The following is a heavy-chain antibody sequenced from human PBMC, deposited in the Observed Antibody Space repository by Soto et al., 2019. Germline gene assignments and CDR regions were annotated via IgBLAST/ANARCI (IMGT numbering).Heavy chain of an antibody. CDR3: ARRYAGNFDY. Sequence: SETLSLTCSVSGGSIGSYDWSWIRQPPGKGLEWIGYIYYSGSTNYNPSLKSRVTISVDTSKNQFSLKLSSVTAADTAVYYCARRYAGNFDYWGQGTLVTVS. D-gene: IGHD2-8*01. CDR1: GGSIGSYD. CDR2: IYYSGST. V-gene: IGHV4-59*01. J-gene: IGHJ4*02.